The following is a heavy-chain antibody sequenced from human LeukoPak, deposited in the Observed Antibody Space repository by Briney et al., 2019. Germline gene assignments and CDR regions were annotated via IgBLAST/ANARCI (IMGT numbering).Heavy chain of an antibody. J-gene: IGHJ4*02. D-gene: IGHD4-11*01. CDR2: IYYSGST. CDR1: GGSISSGNYY. Sequence: SSETLSLTCTVSGGSISSGNYYWSWIRQPPGKGLEWIGCIYYSGSTYYNPSLKSRVTMSVDTSKNQLSLKLTSMTAADTAVYYCARSLDYWLLFDYWGQGTLVTVSS. V-gene: IGHV4-30-4*01. CDR3: ARSLDYWLLFDY.